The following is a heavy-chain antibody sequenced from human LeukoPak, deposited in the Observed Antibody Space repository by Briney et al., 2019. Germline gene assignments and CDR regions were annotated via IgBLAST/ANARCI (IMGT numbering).Heavy chain of an antibody. CDR2: VNTGTSFT. CDR1: GYTFTGYL. V-gene: IGHV1-2*02. J-gene: IGHJ4*02. Sequence: VGSVKASCKASGYTFTGYLIHWVRQAPGQGLEWMGWVNTGTSFTNYAHKFRDRVCITRDASISTAYMEMSSLTSDDTAVYYCARDWPNVTVIVVIGGNNYLDSWGQGTPVTVSS. CDR3: ARDWPNVTVIVVIGGNNYLDS. D-gene: IGHD3-22*01.